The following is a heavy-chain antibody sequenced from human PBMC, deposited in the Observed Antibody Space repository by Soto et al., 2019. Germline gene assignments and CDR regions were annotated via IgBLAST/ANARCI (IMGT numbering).Heavy chain of an antibody. J-gene: IGHJ4*02. CDR3: ARDTYYYDSSAYLGGFDF. V-gene: IGHV1-18*01. Sequence: ASVKVSCKASGYTFTSYGISWVRQAPGQGLEWMGWISAYNGNTNYAQKLQGRVTMTTDTSTSTAYMELRSLRSDDTAVYYCARDTYYYDSSAYLGGFDFWGQGTLVTVSS. CDR1: GYTFTSYG. CDR2: ISAYNGNT. D-gene: IGHD3-22*01.